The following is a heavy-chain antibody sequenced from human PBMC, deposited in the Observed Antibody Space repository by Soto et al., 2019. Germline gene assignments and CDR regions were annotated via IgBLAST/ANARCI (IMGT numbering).Heavy chain of an antibody. CDR2: ISYDGSNK. Sequence: GGSLRLSCAASGFTFSSYAMHWVRQAPGKGLEWVAVISYDGSNKYYADSVKGRFTISRDNSKNTLYLQMNSLRAEDTAVYYCGRADSYSYCSGANVWGQGTTVTVSS. CDR3: GRADSYSYCSGANV. V-gene: IGHV3-30-3*01. CDR1: GFTFSSYA. J-gene: IGHJ6*02. D-gene: IGHD2-21*02.